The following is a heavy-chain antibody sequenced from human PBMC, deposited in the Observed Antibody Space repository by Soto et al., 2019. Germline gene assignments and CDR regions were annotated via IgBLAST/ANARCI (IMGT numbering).Heavy chain of an antibody. J-gene: IGHJ6*02. CDR3: ARANFSLGVTYYYYGMDV. CDR2: IIPIFGTA. V-gene: IGHV1-69*13. D-gene: IGHD3-16*02. Sequence: SVKVSCKASGGTFSSYAISWVRQAPGQGLEWMGGIIPIFGTANYAQKFQGRVTITADESTSTAYMELSSLRSEDTAVYYCARANFSLGVTYYYYGMDVWGQGTTVTVSS. CDR1: GGTFSSYA.